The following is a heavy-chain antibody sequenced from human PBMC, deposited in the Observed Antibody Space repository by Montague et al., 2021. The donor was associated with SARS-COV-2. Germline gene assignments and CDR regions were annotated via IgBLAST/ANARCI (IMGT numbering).Heavy chain of an antibody. CDR1: GGSISSYY. CDR3: ARQRRYQLPITIFGVVMADAFDI. Sequence: SETLSLTCTVSGGSISSYYWSWIRQPPGKGLERIGYIYYSGSTXXXPSXXXRVTISVDTSKNQFSLKLSSVTAADTAVYYCARQRRYQLPITIFGVVMADAFDIWGQGTMVTVSS. V-gene: IGHV4-59*08. D-gene: IGHD3-3*01. J-gene: IGHJ3*02. CDR2: IYYSGST.